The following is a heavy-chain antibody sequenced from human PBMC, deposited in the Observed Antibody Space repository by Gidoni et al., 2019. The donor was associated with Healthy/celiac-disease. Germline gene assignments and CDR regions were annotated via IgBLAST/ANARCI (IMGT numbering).Heavy chain of an antibody. CDR2: IGTAGDT. CDR1: GFTFSSYD. V-gene: IGHV3-13*01. J-gene: IGHJ6*02. D-gene: IGHD5-18*01. CDR3: ARAPRRGYSYGPRVSYYYYGMDV. Sequence: EVQLVESGGGLVQPGGSLRLSCAASGFTFSSYDLHWVRQATGKGLEWVSAIGTAGDTYYPGSVKGRFTISRENAKNSLYLQMNSLRAGDTAVYYCARAPRRGYSYGPRVSYYYYGMDVWGQGTTVTVSS.